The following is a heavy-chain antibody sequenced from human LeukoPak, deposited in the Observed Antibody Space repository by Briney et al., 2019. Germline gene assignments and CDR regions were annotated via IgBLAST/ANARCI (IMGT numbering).Heavy chain of an antibody. D-gene: IGHD3-22*01. CDR1: GYTFTSYG. Sequence: ASVKVSCKASGYTFTSYGISWLRQAPGQGLEGMGLISAYNGNTNYAQKLQGRVTMTTDTSTSTAYMELRSLRSDATAVYYCARDPYYDSRGYTCFDYWRQGTMVTVCS. CDR2: ISAYNGNT. CDR3: ARDPYYDSRGYTCFDY. V-gene: IGHV1-18*01. J-gene: IGHJ4*02.